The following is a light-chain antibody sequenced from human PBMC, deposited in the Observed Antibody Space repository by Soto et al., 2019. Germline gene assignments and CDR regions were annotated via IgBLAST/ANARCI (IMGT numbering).Light chain of an antibody. CDR3: QQYGSSPLLT. J-gene: IGKJ4*01. CDR2: GAS. Sequence: EIVLTQSPGTLSLSPGERATLSCRASQSVSSGYLAWYQQKPGQAPRLLIYGASSRATGIPDRFSGSGSGTDFTLTISRLEPEDFAVYYWQQYGSSPLLTFGGGTKVEIK. V-gene: IGKV3-20*01. CDR1: QSVSSGY.